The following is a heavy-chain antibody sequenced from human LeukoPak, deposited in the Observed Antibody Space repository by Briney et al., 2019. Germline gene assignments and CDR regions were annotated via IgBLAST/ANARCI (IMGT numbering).Heavy chain of an antibody. V-gene: IGHV3-23*01. CDR3: ARWLLLSRYFDY. CDR2: ISGSGGST. D-gene: IGHD3-22*01. Sequence: GGSLGXXXXXXGFTFGSYAMSWVRQAPGKGLEWVSAISGSGGSTYYADSVKGRFTISRDNSKNTLYLQMNSLRAEDTAVYYCARWLLLSRYFDYWGQGTLVTVSS. CDR1: GFTFGSYA. J-gene: IGHJ4*02.